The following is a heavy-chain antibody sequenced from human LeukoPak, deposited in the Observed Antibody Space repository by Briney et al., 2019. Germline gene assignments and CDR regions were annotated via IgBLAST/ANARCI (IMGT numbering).Heavy chain of an antibody. D-gene: IGHD2-2*01. CDR3: ARDGGSGYCSSSNCYEGFDY. J-gene: IGHJ4*02. CDR1: GFSVSSNY. V-gene: IGHV3-66*01. CDR2: IYSGESA. Sequence: PGGSLRLSCAASGFSVSSNYMSWVRQAPGKGLEWVSTIYSGESAYYADSVKGRFTISRDNSENALVLQMNSLTAADTAVYYRARDGGSGYCSSSNCYEGFDYGGEGTLVTVSS.